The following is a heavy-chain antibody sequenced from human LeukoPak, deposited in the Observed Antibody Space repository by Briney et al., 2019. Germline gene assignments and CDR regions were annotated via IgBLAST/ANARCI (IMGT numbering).Heavy chain of an antibody. CDR1: GFTFSNYW. CDR2: INSDGSST. Sequence: PGGSLRLSCAASGFTFSNYWMHWVRQAPGKGLVWVSRINSDGSSTFYADSVRGRFTISRDNAKNSLYLQMNSLRAEDTAVYYCARHVVAVGFDYWGQGTLVTVSS. V-gene: IGHV3-74*01. J-gene: IGHJ4*02. CDR3: ARHVVAVGFDY. D-gene: IGHD3-22*01.